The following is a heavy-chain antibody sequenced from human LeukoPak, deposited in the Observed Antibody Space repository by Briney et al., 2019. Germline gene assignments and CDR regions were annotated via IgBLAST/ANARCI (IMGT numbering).Heavy chain of an antibody. CDR1: GLTVTNNY. CDR3: AKDLPGSYYYYYMDV. CDR2: LYSDGDT. Sequence: GGSLRLSCAASGLTVTNNYWHWVRQPPGKGPEWISILYSDGDTEYADSVKGRFTFSRDSSRNTLYLQMNSLRAEDTAVYYCAKDLPGSYYYYYMDVWGKGTTVTVSS. V-gene: IGHV3-66*01. D-gene: IGHD5-12*01. J-gene: IGHJ6*03.